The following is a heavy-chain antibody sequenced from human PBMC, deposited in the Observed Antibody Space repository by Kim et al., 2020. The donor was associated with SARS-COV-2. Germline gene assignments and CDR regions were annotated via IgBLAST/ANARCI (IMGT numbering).Heavy chain of an antibody. CDR2: INTNTGNP. CDR3: AKVSILIGPSWYFVL. Sequence: ASVKVSCKASGYTFTSYAMNWVRQAPGQGLEWMGWINTNTGNPTYAQGFTGRFVFSLDTSVSTAYLQLSRLKAEDTAVFYCAKVSILIGPSWYFVLRGRG. CDR1: GYTFTSYA. D-gene: IGHD2-21*01. V-gene: IGHV7-4-1*02. J-gene: IGHJ2*01.